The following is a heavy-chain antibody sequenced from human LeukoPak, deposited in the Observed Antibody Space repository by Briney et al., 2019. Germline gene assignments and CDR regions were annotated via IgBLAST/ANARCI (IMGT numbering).Heavy chain of an antibody. CDR3: ARVNTYYDFWSGYLDY. D-gene: IGHD3-3*01. J-gene: IGHJ4*02. V-gene: IGHV3-48*03. CDR1: GFTFSSSE. CDR2: ISSSGSTI. Sequence: GGALRLSPAASGFTFSSSEMNWGCDAPGEGGGWGSYISSSGSTIYYADSVKGRFTISRDNAKNSLYLQMNSLRAEDTAVYYCARVNTYYDFWSGYLDYWGQGTLVTVSS.